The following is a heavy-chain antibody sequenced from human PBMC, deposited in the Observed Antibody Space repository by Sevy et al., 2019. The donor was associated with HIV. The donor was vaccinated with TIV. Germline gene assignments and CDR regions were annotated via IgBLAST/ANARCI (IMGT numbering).Heavy chain of an antibody. Sequence: ASVKVSCKASGYTFTSYGISWVRQAPGQGLEWMGWISAYNGNTNYAQKLQGRVTMTTDTSTSTAYMELRSLGSDDTAVYYCARELVVAAAGTMTYNWFDPWGQGTLVTVSS. CDR3: ARELVVAAAGTMTYNWFDP. CDR1: GYTFTSYG. D-gene: IGHD6-13*01. CDR2: ISAYNGNT. J-gene: IGHJ5*02. V-gene: IGHV1-18*01.